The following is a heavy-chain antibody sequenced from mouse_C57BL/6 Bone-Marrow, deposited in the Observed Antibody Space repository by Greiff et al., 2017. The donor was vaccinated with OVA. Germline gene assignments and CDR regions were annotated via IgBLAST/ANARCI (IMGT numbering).Heavy chain of an antibody. V-gene: IGHV2-2*01. CDR2: IWSGGST. CDR3: AREGSSYPWFAY. J-gene: IGHJ3*01. D-gene: IGHD1-1*01. CDR1: GFSLTSYG. Sequence: VQLQQSGPGLVQPSQSLSITCTVSGFSLTSYGVHWVRQSPGKGLEWLGVIWSGGSTDYNAAFISRLSISKDNSKSQVFFKMNSLQADDTAIYYCAREGSSYPWFAYWGQGTLVTVSA.